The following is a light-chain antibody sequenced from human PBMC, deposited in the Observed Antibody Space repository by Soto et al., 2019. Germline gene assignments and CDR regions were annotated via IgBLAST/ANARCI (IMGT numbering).Light chain of an antibody. CDR2: GAT. V-gene: IGKV3-15*01. CDR3: QQYFAWPLT. J-gene: IGKJ4*01. Sequence: ERVMTQSPATLAVSPGERATLSCRASQSVDGALAWYQQRPGQAPRLLIFGATTRAADVPARFSGSGSGTDFPLTISGLQPDDFAVYYCQQYFAWPLTFGGGTKVELK. CDR1: QSVDGA.